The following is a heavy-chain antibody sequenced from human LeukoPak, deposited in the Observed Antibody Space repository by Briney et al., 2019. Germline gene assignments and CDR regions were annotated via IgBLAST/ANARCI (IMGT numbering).Heavy chain of an antibody. D-gene: IGHD3-9*01. CDR3: ATTYYDILTGYYPFDY. CDR1: GCTFTGYY. CDR2: INPNSGGT. Sequence: ASVKVSCKASGCTFTGYYMHWVRQAPGQGLEWMGWINPNSGGTNYAQKFQGRVTMTRDTSISTAYMELSRLRSDDTAVYYCATTYYDILTGYYPFDYWGQGTLVTVSS. J-gene: IGHJ4*02. V-gene: IGHV1-2*02.